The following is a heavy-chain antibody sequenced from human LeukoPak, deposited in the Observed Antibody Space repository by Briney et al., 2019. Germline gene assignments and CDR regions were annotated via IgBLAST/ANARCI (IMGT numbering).Heavy chain of an antibody. CDR3: ARNPPCSSSSCSLDL. CDR2: IYPGDSDT. V-gene: IGHV5-51*01. Sequence: GESLKISCKGSGYSFTSYWIGWVRQMPGKGLEWMGIIYPGDSDTRYSPSLQGQVTMSVDKSISTAYLQWSSLKASDTAMYYCARNPPCSSSSCSLDLWGQGTLVTVSS. D-gene: IGHD2-2*01. J-gene: IGHJ5*02. CDR1: GYSFTSYW.